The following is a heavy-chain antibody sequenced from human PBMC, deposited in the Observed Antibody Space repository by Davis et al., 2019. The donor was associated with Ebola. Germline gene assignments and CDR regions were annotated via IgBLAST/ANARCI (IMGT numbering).Heavy chain of an antibody. CDR3: ARVGPSEYSSSGYYYYYYMDV. V-gene: IGHV4-4*07. CDR2: IYTTGST. D-gene: IGHD6-6*01. Sequence: SETLSLTCTVSGGSISGYYWSWIRQPAGKGLEWIGRIYTTGSTNYNPSLKSRVTMSVDTSKNQFSLVLSSVTAADTAVYYCARVGPSEYSSSGYYYYYYMDVWGKGTTVTVSS. J-gene: IGHJ6*03. CDR1: GGSISGYY.